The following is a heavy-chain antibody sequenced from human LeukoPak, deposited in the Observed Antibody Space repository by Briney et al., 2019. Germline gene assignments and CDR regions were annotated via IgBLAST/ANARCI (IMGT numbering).Heavy chain of an antibody. Sequence: SVKVSCKASGGTFSSYAISWVRQAPGQGLEWMGGIISIFGTANYAQKFQGRVTITTDESTSTAYMELSSLRSEDTAVYYCARDRNYYDSSGYYWDWGQGTLVTVSS. J-gene: IGHJ4*02. V-gene: IGHV1-69*05. D-gene: IGHD3-22*01. CDR2: IISIFGTA. CDR1: GGTFSSYA. CDR3: ARDRNYYDSSGYYWD.